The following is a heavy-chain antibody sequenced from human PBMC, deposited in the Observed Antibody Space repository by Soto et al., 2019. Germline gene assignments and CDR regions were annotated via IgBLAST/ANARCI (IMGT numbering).Heavy chain of an antibody. J-gene: IGHJ4*02. V-gene: IGHV1-46*01. CDR3: ARPKLIAAAGSEYFDY. CDR1: GYTFTSYY. D-gene: IGHD6-13*01. CDR2: INPSGGST. Sequence: ASVKVSCKASGYTFTSYYMHWVRQAPGQGLEWMGIINPSGGSTSYAQKFQGRVTMARDTSTSTVYMELSSLRSEDTAVYYCARPKLIAAAGSEYFDYWGQGTLVTVSS.